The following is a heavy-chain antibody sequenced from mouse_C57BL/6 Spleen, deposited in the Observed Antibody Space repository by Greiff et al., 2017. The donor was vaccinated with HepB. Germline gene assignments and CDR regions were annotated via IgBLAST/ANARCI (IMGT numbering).Heavy chain of an antibody. J-gene: IGHJ2*01. D-gene: IGHD1-1*01. CDR3: ARSGGSSYERHYYFDY. CDR2: ILPGSGST. Sequence: VQLVESGAELLKPGASVKLSCKATGYTFTGYWIEWVKQRPGHGLEWIGEILPGSGSTNYNEKFKGKATFTADTSSNTAYMQLSSLTTEDSAIYYCARSGGSSYERHYYFDYWGQGTTLTVSS. CDR1: GYTFTGYW. V-gene: IGHV1-9*01.